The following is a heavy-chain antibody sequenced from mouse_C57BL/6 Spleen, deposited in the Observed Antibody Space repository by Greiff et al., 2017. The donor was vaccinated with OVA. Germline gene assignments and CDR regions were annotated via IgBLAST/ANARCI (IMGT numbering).Heavy chain of an antibody. CDR3: ASQYYGSRVDY. Sequence: QVQLQQPGAELVKPGASVKLSCKASGYTFTSYWMQWVKQRPGQGLEWIGEIDPSDSYTNYNQKFKGKATLTVDTSSSTAYMQLSSLTSEDSAVYYCASQYYGSRVDYWGQGTTLTVSS. D-gene: IGHD1-1*01. J-gene: IGHJ2*01. CDR1: GYTFTSYW. CDR2: IDPSDSYT. V-gene: IGHV1-50*01.